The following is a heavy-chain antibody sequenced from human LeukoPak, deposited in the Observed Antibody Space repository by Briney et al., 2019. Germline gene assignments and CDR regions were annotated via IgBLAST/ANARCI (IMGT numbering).Heavy chain of an antibody. Sequence: ASVNVSCKASGYTFTGYYMHWVRQAPGQGLEWMGWINPNSGGTNYAQTFQGRVTMTRDTSTSTTYMELSRLRSDDAAVDYCARGGGATAYYDFWSGYYTGEWFDPWGQGTLVTVSS. CDR2: INPNSGGT. J-gene: IGHJ5*02. CDR1: GYTFTGYY. V-gene: IGHV1-2*02. CDR3: ARGGGATAYYDFWSGYYTGEWFDP. D-gene: IGHD3-3*01.